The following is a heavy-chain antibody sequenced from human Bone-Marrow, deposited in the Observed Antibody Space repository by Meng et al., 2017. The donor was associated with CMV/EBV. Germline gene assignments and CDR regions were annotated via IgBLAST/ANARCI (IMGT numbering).Heavy chain of an antibody. Sequence: ASVKVSCKASGYTFTGYYMHWVRQAPGQGLEWMGWINPNSGGTNYAQKFQGRVTMARDTSISTAYMELSRLRADDTAVYYFARDLEPVKRQVYYGMDVWGQGTTVTVSS. CDR1: GYTFTGYY. CDR3: ARDLEPVKRQVYYGMDV. J-gene: IGHJ6*02. CDR2: INPNSGGT. V-gene: IGHV1-2*02. D-gene: IGHD2-2*01.